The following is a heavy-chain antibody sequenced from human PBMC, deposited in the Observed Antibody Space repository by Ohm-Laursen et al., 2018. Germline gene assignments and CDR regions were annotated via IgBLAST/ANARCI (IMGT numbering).Heavy chain of an antibody. Sequence: SLRLSCSASGFTFNIYDMNWVRQAPGKGLEWVSSISRTGSYTNYADSVTGRFSISRDNAKNSVYLQMTNLRVEDAAMYYCARDAHLMGPAPWGQGTLVTVSS. V-gene: IGHV3-21*04. D-gene: IGHD2-8*01. CDR3: ARDAHLMGPAP. J-gene: IGHJ5*02. CDR2: ISRTGSYT. CDR1: GFTFNIYD.